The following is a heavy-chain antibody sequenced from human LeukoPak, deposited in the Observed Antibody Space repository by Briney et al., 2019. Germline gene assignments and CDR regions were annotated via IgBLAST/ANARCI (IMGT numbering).Heavy chain of an antibody. V-gene: IGHV1-8*01. D-gene: IGHD3-10*01. CDR2: MNPNSGNT. CDR3: ARANYYGSGKKDLDY. J-gene: IGHJ4*02. CDR1: VYTFTTYD. Sequence: ASVTVSFKASVYTFTTYDINWVRQATGQGLEWMGWMNPNSGNTGYAQKFQGRVTMTRNTSMSTAYMELNSLRSEDTAVYYCARANYYGSGKKDLDYWGQGTLVTVSS.